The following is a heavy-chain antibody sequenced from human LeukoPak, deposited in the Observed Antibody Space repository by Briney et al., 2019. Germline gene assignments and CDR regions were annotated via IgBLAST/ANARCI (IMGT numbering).Heavy chain of an antibody. CDR3: ARDQWSSPTSPSAFDI. J-gene: IGHJ3*02. CDR2: ISAYNGNT. Sequence: ASVKVSCKASGYTFTSYGISWVRQAPGQGLEWMGWISAYNGNTNYAQKLQGRVTMTTDTSTSTAYMKLRSLRSDDTAVYYCARDQWSSPTSPSAFDIWGQGTMVTVSS. V-gene: IGHV1-18*01. CDR1: GYTFTSYG. D-gene: IGHD6-13*01.